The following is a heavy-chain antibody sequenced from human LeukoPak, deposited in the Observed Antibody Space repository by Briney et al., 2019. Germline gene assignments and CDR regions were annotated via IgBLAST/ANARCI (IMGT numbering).Heavy chain of an antibody. V-gene: IGHV3-23*01. CDR3: TKARSASSSSCYNY. J-gene: IGHJ4*02. D-gene: IGHD2-2*02. CDR2: ISGSDTST. CDR1: GFTFSNYS. Sequence: GSLRLSCAASGFTFSNYSMSWVRQAPGKGLEWVSSISGSDTSTYYADSVKGRFTISRDNSKNTLELQMNSLRAEDTAVYYCTKARSASSSSCYNYWGQGILVTVSS.